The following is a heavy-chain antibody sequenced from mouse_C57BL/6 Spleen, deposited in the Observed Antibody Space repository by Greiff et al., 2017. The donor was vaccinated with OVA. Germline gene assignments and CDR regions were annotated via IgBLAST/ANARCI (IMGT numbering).Heavy chain of an antibody. J-gene: IGHJ1*03. CDR3: ARTGTIWYFDV. D-gene: IGHD4-1*01. V-gene: IGHV1-22*01. CDR2: INPNNGGT. Sequence: VQLKQSGPELVKPGASVKMSCKASGYTFTDYNMHWVKQSHGKSLEWIGSINPNNGGTSYNQKFKGKATLTVNKSSSTAYMELRSLTSEDSAVYYCARTGTIWYFDVWGTGTTVTVSS. CDR1: GYTFTDYN.